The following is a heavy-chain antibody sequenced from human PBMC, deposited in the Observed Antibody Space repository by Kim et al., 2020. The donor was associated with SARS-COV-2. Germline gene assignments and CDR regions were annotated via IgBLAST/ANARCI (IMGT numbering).Heavy chain of an antibody. J-gene: IGHJ4*02. V-gene: IGHV3-48*03. Sequence: GGSLRLSCAASGFTFSSYDMNWVRQAPGKGLEWVSSISSSGSTIYYADSVKGRFTISRDNAKNSLYLQMNSLRAEDTAGYYCAREALKNDGVDYWGQGTLVTVPS. CDR2: ISSSGSTI. CDR1: GFTFSSYD. CDR3: AREALKNDGVDY. D-gene: IGHD1-1*01.